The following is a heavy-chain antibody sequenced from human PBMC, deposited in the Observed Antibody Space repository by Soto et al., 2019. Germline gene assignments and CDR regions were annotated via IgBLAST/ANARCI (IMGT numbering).Heavy chain of an antibody. CDR3: AKGFTAVAGTGYYYYYGMDV. Sequence: GGSLRLSCAASGFTFSSYGMHWVRQAPGKGLEWVAVISYDGSNKYYADSVKGRFTISRDNSKNTLYLQMNSLRAEDTAVYYCAKGFTAVAGTGYYYYYGMDVWGQGTTVTVSS. D-gene: IGHD6-19*01. J-gene: IGHJ6*02. V-gene: IGHV3-30*18. CDR1: GFTFSSYG. CDR2: ISYDGSNK.